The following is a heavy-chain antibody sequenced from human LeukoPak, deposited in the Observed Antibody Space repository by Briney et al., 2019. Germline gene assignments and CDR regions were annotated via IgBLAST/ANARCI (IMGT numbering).Heavy chain of an antibody. V-gene: IGHV1-24*01. CDR1: GYTLTELS. D-gene: IGHD3-9*01. Sequence: ASVKVSCKVSGYTLTELSMHWVRQAPGKGLEWMGGFDPEDGETIYAQKFQGRVTMTEDTSTDTAYMELRSLRSDDTAVYYCARLSVLRYFDWLLSDYGMDVWGQGTTVTVSS. CDR3: ARLSVLRYFDWLLSDYGMDV. J-gene: IGHJ6*02. CDR2: FDPEDGET.